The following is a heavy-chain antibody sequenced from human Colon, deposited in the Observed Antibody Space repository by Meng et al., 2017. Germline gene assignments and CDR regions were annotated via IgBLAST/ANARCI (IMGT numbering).Heavy chain of an antibody. Sequence: VRLKGSGPGLVKPSGTLFLTCAVSSGSISSSNWWSWVRQPPGKGLEWIGEISQSGTTYYNPSLKSRVTITGDWSKNQFSLNLNSVTAADTALYYCVRQGMTSYSWGYWGQGTLVTVSS. CDR1: SGSISSSNW. CDR2: ISQSGTT. J-gene: IGHJ4*02. CDR3: VRQGMTSYSWGY. D-gene: IGHD3-9*01. V-gene: IGHV4-4*02.